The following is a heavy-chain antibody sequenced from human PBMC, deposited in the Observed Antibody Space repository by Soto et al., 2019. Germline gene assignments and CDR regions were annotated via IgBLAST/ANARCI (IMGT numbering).Heavy chain of an antibody. CDR2: ISYDGSNK. CDR1: GFTFSSYG. V-gene: IGHV3-30*18. J-gene: IGHJ4*02. CDR3: AKDLGYSGYDPTHFDY. D-gene: IGHD5-12*01. Sequence: GGSLRLSCAASGFTFSSYGMHWVRQAPGKGLEWVAVISYDGSNKYYADSVKGRFTISRDNSKNTLYLQMNSLRAEDTAVYYCAKDLGYSGYDPTHFDYWGQGTLVTVSS.